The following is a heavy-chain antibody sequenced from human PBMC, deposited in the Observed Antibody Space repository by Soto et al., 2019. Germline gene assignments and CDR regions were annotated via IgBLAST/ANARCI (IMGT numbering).Heavy chain of an antibody. V-gene: IGHV3-33*01. J-gene: IGHJ4*02. CDR1: GFTISSYG. CDR2: IWYDGSNK. CDR3: AREYGDYFDY. Sequence: QVQLVESGGGVVQPGRSLRLSCAASGFTISSYGMHWVRQAPGKGLEWVAVIWYDGSNKYYADSVKGRFTISRDNSKNTLYLQMNSLRAEATAVYYCAREYGDYFDYWGQGTLVTVSS. D-gene: IGHD4-17*01.